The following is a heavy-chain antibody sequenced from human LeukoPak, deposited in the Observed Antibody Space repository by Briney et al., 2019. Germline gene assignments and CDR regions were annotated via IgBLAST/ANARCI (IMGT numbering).Heavy chain of an antibody. J-gene: IGHJ4*02. D-gene: IGHD3-9*01. CDR3: AEGTGYFDPFDY. Sequence: PSETLTLTCTVSGGSISSYYWSWIRQPAGKGLEWIGRIYTSGSTNYNPSLKSRVTISVDTSKNQFSLKLSSVTAADTAVYYCAEGTGYFDPFDYWGQGTLVTVSS. V-gene: IGHV4-4*07. CDR2: IYTSGST. CDR1: GGSISSYY.